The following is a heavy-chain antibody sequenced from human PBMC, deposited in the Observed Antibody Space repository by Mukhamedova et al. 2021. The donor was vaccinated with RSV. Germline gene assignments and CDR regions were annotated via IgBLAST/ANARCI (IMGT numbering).Heavy chain of an antibody. CDR2: T. J-gene: IGHJ4*02. D-gene: IGHD4-23*01. CDR3: AVTRGFDY. V-gene: IGHV5-10-1*01. Sequence: TNYSPSFQGHVTISADKSISTVYLQWSSLKASDTAMYYCAVTRGFDYWGQGTLVTVSS.